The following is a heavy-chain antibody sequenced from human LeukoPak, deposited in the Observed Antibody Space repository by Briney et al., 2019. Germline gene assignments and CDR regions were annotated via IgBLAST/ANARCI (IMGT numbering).Heavy chain of an antibody. CDR2: INQDGSEK. CDR1: GFTFSTYW. CDR3: ARPVGNSYYYD. Sequence: GGSLRDSRAASGFTFSTYWMSWVRQAPGKGLEWVANINQDGSEKYYVDSVKGRFTISRDNAQNSLYLQMNSLRAEDTAVYYCARPVGNSYYYDWVQGTLVTVSS. V-gene: IGHV3-7*04. J-gene: IGHJ4*02. D-gene: IGHD3-22*01.